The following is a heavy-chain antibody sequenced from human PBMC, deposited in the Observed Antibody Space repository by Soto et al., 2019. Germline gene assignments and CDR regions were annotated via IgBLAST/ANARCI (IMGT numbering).Heavy chain of an antibody. V-gene: IGHV1-69*13. CDR2: IIPIFGTA. Sequence: SVKVSCKASGGTXSSYAISWVRQAPGQGLEWMGGIIPIFGTANYAQKFQGRVTVTADESTSTAYMELSSLRSEDTAVYYCAISRVRDYYDSSGYLADYWGQGPLVTVSS. CDR3: AISRVRDYYDSSGYLADY. J-gene: IGHJ4*02. CDR1: GGTXSSYA. D-gene: IGHD3-22*01.